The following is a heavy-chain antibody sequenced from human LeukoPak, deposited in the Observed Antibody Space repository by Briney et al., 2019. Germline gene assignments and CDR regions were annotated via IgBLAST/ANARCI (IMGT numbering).Heavy chain of an antibody. CDR2: MSYDGSNK. CDR3: ARAGSEMATIRGRIGY. V-gene: IGHV3-30-3*01. J-gene: IGHJ4*02. Sequence: GGSLRLSCAASGFTFSSYAMHWVRQAPGKGLEWVAVMSYDGSNKYYADSVKGRFTISRDNSKNTLYLQMNSLRAEDTAVYYCARAGSEMATIRGRIGYWGQGTLVTVSS. CDR1: GFTFSSYA. D-gene: IGHD5-24*01.